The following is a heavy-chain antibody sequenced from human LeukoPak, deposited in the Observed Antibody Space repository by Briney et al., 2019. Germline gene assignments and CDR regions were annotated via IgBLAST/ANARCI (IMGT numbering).Heavy chain of an antibody. CDR3: ASSAWGSSSWYYFDY. J-gene: IGHJ4*02. CDR2: INHSGST. Sequence: SETLSLTCAVYGGSFSGYYWSWIRQPPGKGLEWIGEINHSGSTNYNPSLKSRVTISVGTSKNQFSLKLSSVTAADTAVYCCASSAWGSSSWYYFDYWGQGTLVTVSS. CDR1: GGSFSGYY. D-gene: IGHD6-13*01. V-gene: IGHV4-34*01.